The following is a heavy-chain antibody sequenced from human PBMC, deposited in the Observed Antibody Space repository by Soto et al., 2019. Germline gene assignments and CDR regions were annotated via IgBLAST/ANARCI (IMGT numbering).Heavy chain of an antibody. CDR3: ARQQLTRGGHNNWFDP. CDR2: IYYSGST. Sequence: PSETLSLTCTVSGGSIISGGYYWSWIRQHPGKGLEWIGYIYYSGSTYYNPSLKSRVTIPVDTSKNQFSLKLSSVTAADTAVYYCARQQLTRGGHNNWFDPWGQGTLVTVSS. D-gene: IGHD6-13*01. CDR1: GGSIISGGYY. J-gene: IGHJ5*02. V-gene: IGHV4-31*03.